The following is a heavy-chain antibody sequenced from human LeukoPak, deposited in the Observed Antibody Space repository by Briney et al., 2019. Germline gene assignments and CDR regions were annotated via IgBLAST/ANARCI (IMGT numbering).Heavy chain of an antibody. Sequence: GGSLRLSCAASGFTFSSYSMNWVRQAPGKGLEWVSYISSSSSTIYYADSVKGRFTISRDNAKNSLYLQMNSLRAEDTAVYYCARDGYISPDAFDIWGQGTMVTVSS. CDR1: GFTFSSYS. J-gene: IGHJ3*02. CDR2: ISSSSSTI. V-gene: IGHV3-48*01. D-gene: IGHD5-24*01. CDR3: ARDGYISPDAFDI.